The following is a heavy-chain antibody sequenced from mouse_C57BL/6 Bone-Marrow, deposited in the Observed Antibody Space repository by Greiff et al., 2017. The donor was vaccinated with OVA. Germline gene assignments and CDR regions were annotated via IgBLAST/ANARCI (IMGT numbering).Heavy chain of an antibody. V-gene: IGHV5-4*01. CDR1: GFTFSSYA. J-gene: IGHJ3*01. CDR3: AGPGS. CDR2: ISDGGSYN. Sequence: EVHLVESGGGLVKPGGSLKLSCAASGFTFSSYAMSWVRQTPEKRLEWVATISDGGSYNYYPANVKGRFPISRDNAKNHLDLQMRHLKAEDRAMYYGAGPGSWGQGTLVTVSA.